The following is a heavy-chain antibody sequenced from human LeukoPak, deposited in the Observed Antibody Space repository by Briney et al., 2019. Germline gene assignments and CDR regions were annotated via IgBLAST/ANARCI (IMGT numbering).Heavy chain of an antibody. D-gene: IGHD3-9*01. CDR2: IYYSGST. Sequence: NASETLSLTCTVSGYSISSGYYWGWIRQPPGKGLEWIGSIYYSGSTYYNPSLKSRVTISVDTSKNQFSLKLSSVTAADTAVYYCARHHDILTGIYYYYMDVWGKGTTVTISS. J-gene: IGHJ6*03. CDR1: GYSISSGYY. CDR3: ARHHDILTGIYYYYMDV. V-gene: IGHV4-38-2*02.